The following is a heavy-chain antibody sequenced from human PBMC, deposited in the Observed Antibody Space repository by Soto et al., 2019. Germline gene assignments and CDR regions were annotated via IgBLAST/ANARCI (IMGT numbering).Heavy chain of an antibody. Sequence: APAKVSCKASGYTPTSYALHWARHSPGQRLEWMGWINAGNGNTKYSQKFQGRVTITRDTSASTAYMELSSLRSEDTAVYYCASNQLGTTPYGMDVWGQGTTVTVSS. J-gene: IGHJ6*02. CDR2: INAGNGNT. V-gene: IGHV1-3*01. CDR3: ASNQLGTTPYGMDV. D-gene: IGHD1-7*01. CDR1: GYTPTSYA.